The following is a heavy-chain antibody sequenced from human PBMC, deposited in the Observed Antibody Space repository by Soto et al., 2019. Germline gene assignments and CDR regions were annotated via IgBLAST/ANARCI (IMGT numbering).Heavy chain of an antibody. Sequence: ASVKVSCKASGYTFTRYGISWVRQAPGQGLEWMGWISAYNGNTNYAQKFQGRVTMTTETSTSTAYMELRSLRSDVTAVYYCARDSYSSSSGLNYYYGMDVWGQGTTVTVSS. CDR1: GYTFTRYG. CDR3: ARDSYSSSSGLNYYYGMDV. D-gene: IGHD6-6*01. J-gene: IGHJ6*02. V-gene: IGHV1-18*04. CDR2: ISAYNGNT.